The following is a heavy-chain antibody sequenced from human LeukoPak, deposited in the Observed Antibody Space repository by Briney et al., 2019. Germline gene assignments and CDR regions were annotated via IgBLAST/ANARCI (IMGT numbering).Heavy chain of an antibody. Sequence: SVKVSCKPRGDTFSSYAISWVRPAPRPGLEWMGGIFPIFGTANSAQKLRGSVTIPRDESTNTAYMELSSLRSEDTAVYYCARLLGRFLEWLRFDPWGQGTLVTVSS. CDR2: IFPIFGTA. CDR1: GDTFSSYA. V-gene: IGHV1-69*05. J-gene: IGHJ5*02. CDR3: ARLLGRFLEWLRFDP. D-gene: IGHD3-3*01.